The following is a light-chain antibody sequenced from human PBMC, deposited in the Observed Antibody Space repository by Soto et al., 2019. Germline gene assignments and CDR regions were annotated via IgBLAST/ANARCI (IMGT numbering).Light chain of an antibody. V-gene: IGLV2-8*01. Sequence: QSALTQPPSASWSPGQSVTISCTGTKNDIGVYDFVSWYQHNPGKAPRLIIYEVVQRPSGVPDRFSGSKSGNTASLPVSGLQAADEADYFCKSYAGSNTYVFGSGTKVTVL. CDR3: KSYAGSNTYV. J-gene: IGLJ1*01. CDR2: EVV. CDR1: KNDIGVYDF.